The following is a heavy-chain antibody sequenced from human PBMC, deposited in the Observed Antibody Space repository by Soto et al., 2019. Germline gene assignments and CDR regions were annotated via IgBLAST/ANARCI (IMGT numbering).Heavy chain of an antibody. CDR3: VRTSLVVAAAHRDDY. V-gene: IGHV3-74*01. CDR1: GFTFSSYW. J-gene: IGHJ4*02. D-gene: IGHD2-15*01. CDR2: INSDGSST. Sequence: EVQLVESGGGLVQPGGSLRLSCAASGFTFSSYWMHWVRQAPGKGLVWVSRINSDGSSTSYADSVKGRFTISRDNAKNTLYLQMNSLRAEDTAVYYCVRTSLVVAAAHRDDYWGQGTLVTVSS.